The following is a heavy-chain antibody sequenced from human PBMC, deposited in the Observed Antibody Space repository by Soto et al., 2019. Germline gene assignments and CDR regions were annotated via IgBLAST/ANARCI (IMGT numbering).Heavy chain of an antibody. V-gene: IGHV3-23*01. J-gene: IGHJ4*02. D-gene: IGHD3-10*01. CDR1: GFTLSEYG. CDR3: ATSNYGERD. Sequence: ELQALESGGGLVQPGGSLRLTCAASGFTLSEYGTSWVRQAPGKGLEWVSFVSGSGDSTYYTDSVKGRFTISRDSSKNTVCLQMNSLRAEDTAVYYCATSNYGERDWGQGTLVTVSS. CDR2: VSGSGDST.